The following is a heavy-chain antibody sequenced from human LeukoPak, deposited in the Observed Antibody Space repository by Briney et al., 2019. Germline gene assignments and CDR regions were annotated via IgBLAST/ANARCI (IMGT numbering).Heavy chain of an antibody. CDR3: ARDRVISNAFDI. V-gene: IGHV3-30-3*01. Sequence: GGSLRLSCAASGFTFSSYAMHWVRQAPGKGLEWVAAISYDGSNKYYADSVKGRFTISRDNSKNTLYLQMNSLRAEDTAVYYCARDRVISNAFDIWGQGTMVTVSS. CDR2: ISYDGSNK. D-gene: IGHD3-10*01. J-gene: IGHJ3*02. CDR1: GFTFSSYA.